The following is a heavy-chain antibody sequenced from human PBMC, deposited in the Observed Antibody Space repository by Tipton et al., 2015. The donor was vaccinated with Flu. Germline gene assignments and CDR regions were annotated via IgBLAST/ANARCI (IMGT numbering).Heavy chain of an antibody. J-gene: IGHJ4*02. V-gene: IGHV1-18*04. Sequence: QSGAEVKKPGASVRVSCKASGYSLTSYPISWVRQAPGQGLEWMGWISGYSGTTNSAQNLQGRVTMTTDTSTNTAYMELRSLRSDDTAVYYCARPGGPAAINPFSYFDFWGQGTLVTVSS. D-gene: IGHD2-2*01. CDR1: GYSLTSYP. CDR3: ARPGGPAAINPFSYFDF. CDR2: ISGYSGTT.